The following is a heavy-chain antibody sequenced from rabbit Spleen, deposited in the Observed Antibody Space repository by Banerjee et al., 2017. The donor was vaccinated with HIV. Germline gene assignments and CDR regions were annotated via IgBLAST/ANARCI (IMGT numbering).Heavy chain of an antibody. J-gene: IGHJ6*01. CDR2: LYTGNGKT. D-gene: IGHD8-1*01. CDR3: ARDTGSSFSSYGMDL. Sequence: LVESGGGLVQPGASLTLTCTASGFSFSSNYDMCWVRQAPGKGLEWIGCLYTGNGKTYYASWAKGRFTISKTSSTVTLQMTSLTVADTATYFCARDTGSSFSSYGMDLWGPGTLVTVS. CDR1: GFSFSSNYD. V-gene: IGHV1S40*01.